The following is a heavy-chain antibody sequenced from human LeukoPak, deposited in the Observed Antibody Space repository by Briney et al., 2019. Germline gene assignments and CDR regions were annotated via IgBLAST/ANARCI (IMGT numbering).Heavy chain of an antibody. J-gene: IGHJ6*02. CDR2: ISGGGDIT. CDR1: GFNFANHA. Sequence: GGSLRLSCAASGFNFANHAMSWVRQTPGKGLEWVSAISGGGDITYYADSVRGRFTISRDNSKDTLFLQMHSLRPGDTAVYYCAKAASSSWPSYYYGMDVWGQGTTVTVSS. V-gene: IGHV3-23*01. D-gene: IGHD6-13*01. CDR3: AKAASSSWPSYYYGMDV.